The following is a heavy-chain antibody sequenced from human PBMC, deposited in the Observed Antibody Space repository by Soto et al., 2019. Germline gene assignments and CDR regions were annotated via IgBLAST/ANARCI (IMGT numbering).Heavy chain of an antibody. CDR3: ARDLGIATAPLLLDY. D-gene: IGHD3-22*01. CDR1: GFTFRTFG. Sequence: GGSLRLSCAASGFTFRTFGMNWVRLTPGKGLEWISYISSSSSFIFYADSVVGRFTISRNNAFNSLYLQMNSLRAEDTAVYYCARDLGIATAPLLLDYWGPGTVVTVSS. CDR2: ISSSSSFI. J-gene: IGHJ4*02. V-gene: IGHV3-48*01.